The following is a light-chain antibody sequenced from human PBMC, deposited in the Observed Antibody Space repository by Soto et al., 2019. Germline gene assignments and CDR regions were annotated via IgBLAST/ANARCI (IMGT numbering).Light chain of an antibody. CDR1: KSVTNS. CDR2: HAS. J-gene: IGKJ1*01. CDR3: QQRRT. V-gene: IGKV3-11*01. Sequence: EIVLTQSPATLSLSPGERATLSCRASKSVTNSLAWYQQQLGQAPMLLFYHASNWATGFPARFSGSGSGTDFTLTISSLEPADFAVYYCQQRRTFGQGTKVDIK.